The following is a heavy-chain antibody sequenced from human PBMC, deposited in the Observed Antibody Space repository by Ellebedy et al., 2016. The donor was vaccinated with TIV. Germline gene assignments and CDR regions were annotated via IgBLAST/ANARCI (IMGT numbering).Heavy chain of an antibody. V-gene: IGHV3-7*03. CDR2: IKQAGSEK. Sequence: GGSLRLSXAASGFTFSSYWMSWVRQAPGKGLEWVANIKQAGSEKYYVDSVKGRFTISRDNSKNTLYLQMNSLRAEDTAVYYCAKVEVGYCSGGSCFTNWFDPWGQGTLVTVSS. D-gene: IGHD2-15*01. CDR1: GFTFSSYW. J-gene: IGHJ5*02. CDR3: AKVEVGYCSGGSCFTNWFDP.